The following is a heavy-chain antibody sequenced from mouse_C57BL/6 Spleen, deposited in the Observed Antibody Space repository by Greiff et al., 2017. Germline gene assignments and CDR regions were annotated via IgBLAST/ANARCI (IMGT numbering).Heavy chain of an antibody. Sequence: QVNLKVSGPGILQPSQTLSLTCSFSGFSLSTFGMGVGWIRQPSGKGLEWLAHIWWDDDKSYNPALKRRLTISKDTSKNQVFLTIANVVTADTATYYCAVSRGYYYGSGYDFDYWGQGTTLTVSS. CDR1: GFSLSTFGMG. CDR3: AVSRGYYYGSGYDFDY. D-gene: IGHD1-1*01. J-gene: IGHJ2*01. CDR2: IWWDDDK. V-gene: IGHV8-8*01.